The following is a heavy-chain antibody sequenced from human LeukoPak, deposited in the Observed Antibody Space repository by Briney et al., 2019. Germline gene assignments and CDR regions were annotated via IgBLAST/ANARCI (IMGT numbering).Heavy chain of an antibody. CDR1: GGSFSGYY. CDR3: ARSRDSSGYYYFPRSLPHAFDI. Sequence: PSETLSLTCAVYGGSFSGYYWSWIRQPPGKGLEWIGEINHSGSTNYNPSLKSRVTISVDTSKNQFSLKLSSVTAADTAVYYCARSRDSSGYYYFPRSLPHAFDIWGQGTMVTVSS. CDR2: INHSGST. J-gene: IGHJ3*02. V-gene: IGHV4-34*01. D-gene: IGHD3-22*01.